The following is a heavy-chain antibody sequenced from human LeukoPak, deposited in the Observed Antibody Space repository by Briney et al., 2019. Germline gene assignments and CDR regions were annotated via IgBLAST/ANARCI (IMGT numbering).Heavy chain of an antibody. Sequence: PSETLSLTCSVSGYSISSGFYWGWIRQPPGKGLEWIGSIFHSGSTYYNPSLKSRVTISVDTSKNQFSLKLSSVTAADTAVYYCARGVLLWFGELNWFDPWGQGTLVTVSS. D-gene: IGHD3-10*01. J-gene: IGHJ5*02. CDR3: ARGVLLWFGELNWFDP. CDR2: IFHSGST. V-gene: IGHV4-38-2*02. CDR1: GYSISSGFY.